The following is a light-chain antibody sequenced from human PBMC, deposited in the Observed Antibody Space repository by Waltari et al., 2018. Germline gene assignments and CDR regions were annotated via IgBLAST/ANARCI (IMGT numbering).Light chain of an antibody. Sequence: QSALTPPASVSGSPGQSITIPCTGTSSDVGGYNYVSWYQQHPGKAPKLIIYDVSNRPSGVPNRFSGSKSGNTASLTISGLQAEDEADYYCNSYTISSTLGVFGTGTKVTVL. V-gene: IGLV2-14*01. CDR2: DVS. CDR3: NSYTISSTLGV. J-gene: IGLJ1*01. CDR1: SSDVGGYNY.